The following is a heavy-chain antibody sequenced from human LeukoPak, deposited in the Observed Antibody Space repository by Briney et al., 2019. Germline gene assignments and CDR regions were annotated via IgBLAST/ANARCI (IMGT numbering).Heavy chain of an antibody. J-gene: IGHJ4*02. Sequence: SETLSLTCAVYGGSFSDYYWSYIRQPPGKGLEWIGEINHSGSANYNPSLKSRVTMFADTSKKQFSLKLNSVTAADTAVYYCARGRTNRLGYWGRGTLVVVSS. CDR2: INHSGSA. CDR3: ARGRTNRLGY. CDR1: GGSFSDYY. V-gene: IGHV4-34*01. D-gene: IGHD1-14*01.